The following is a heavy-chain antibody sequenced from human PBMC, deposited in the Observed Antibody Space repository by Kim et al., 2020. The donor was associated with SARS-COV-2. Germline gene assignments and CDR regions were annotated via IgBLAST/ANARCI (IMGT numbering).Heavy chain of an antibody. V-gene: IGHV3-9*01. CDR2: ISWNSGSI. D-gene: IGHD6-13*01. Sequence: GGSLRLSCAASGFTFDDYAMHWVRQAPGKGLEWVSGISWNSGSIGYADSVKGRFTISRDNAKNSLYLQMNSLRAEDTALYYCAKDPTPGHSSSWGYFDLWGRGTLVTVSS. CDR1: GFTFDDYA. J-gene: IGHJ2*01. CDR3: AKDPTPGHSSSWGYFDL.